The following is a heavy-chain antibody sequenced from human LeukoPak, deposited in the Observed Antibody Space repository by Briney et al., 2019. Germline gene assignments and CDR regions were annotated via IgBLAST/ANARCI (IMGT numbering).Heavy chain of an antibody. V-gene: IGHV4-59*12. J-gene: IGHJ4*02. Sequence: SETLSLTCTVSGGSISHYYWSWIRQPPGRGLEWIGYIYYSGATKYNPSLDSRVTISVDSSKNQFSLKLSSVTAADTAVYYCAAYSYGYLYYFDYWGQGTLVTVSS. D-gene: IGHD5-18*01. CDR2: IYYSGAT. CDR3: AAYSYGYLYYFDY. CDR1: GGSISHYY.